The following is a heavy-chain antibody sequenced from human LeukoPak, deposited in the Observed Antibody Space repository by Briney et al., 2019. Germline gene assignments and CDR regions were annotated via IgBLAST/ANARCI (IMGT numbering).Heavy chain of an antibody. D-gene: IGHD5-24*01. CDR2: INHSGST. V-gene: IGHV4-34*01. CDR1: GGSFSGYY. J-gene: IGHJ4*02. CDR3: ARGRDPY. Sequence: MPSETLSLTCAVYGGSFSGYYWTWIRQPPGRGLEWIGEINHSGSTNYNPSLKSRVTISVETSKSQFSLKLNSVPAADTAMYYCARGRDPYWGQGTLVTVSS.